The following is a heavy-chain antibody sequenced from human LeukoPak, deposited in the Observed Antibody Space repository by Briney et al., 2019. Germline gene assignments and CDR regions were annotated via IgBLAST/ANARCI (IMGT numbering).Heavy chain of an antibody. D-gene: IGHD4-23*01. CDR1: GGSISTYY. Sequence: SETLSLTCIVSGGSISTYYWNWILQPPGKGLEWIGYIYFTGSTNYNPSLRGRVTISVDTSKNQFSLKLTSVTAADTAVYYCARGTTVVTPWFDPWGQGTLVTVSS. J-gene: IGHJ5*02. CDR2: IYFTGST. CDR3: ARGTTVVTPWFDP. V-gene: IGHV4-59*01.